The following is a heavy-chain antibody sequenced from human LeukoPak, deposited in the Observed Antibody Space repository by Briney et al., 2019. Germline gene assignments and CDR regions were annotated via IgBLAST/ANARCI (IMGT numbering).Heavy chain of an antibody. CDR2: IYYSGNT. V-gene: IGHV4-39*07. CDR3: ARAPHFFDTSGSRYYFDY. D-gene: IGHD3-22*01. Sequence: SETLSLTCTVSGGSIRDSTYYWGWIRQPPGKGLEWIASIYYSGNTYYNPSLMSRVTISVDTSKNQFSLHLSSVTAADTAVYYCARAPHFFDTSGSRYYFDYWGQGALVTVPS. J-gene: IGHJ4*02. CDR1: GGSIRDSTYY.